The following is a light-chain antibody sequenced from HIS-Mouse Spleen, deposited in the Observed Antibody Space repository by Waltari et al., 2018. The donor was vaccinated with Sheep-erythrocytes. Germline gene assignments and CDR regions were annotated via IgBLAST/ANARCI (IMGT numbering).Light chain of an antibody. CDR3: SSYAGSNNWV. CDR2: EVS. Sequence: QSALTQPPSASGSPGQSVTISCTGTSSDVGGYNYVSWHQHHPGKAPKLMTYEVSKRPSGVPDRFSGSKSSNTASLTVSGLQAEDEADYYCSSYAGSNNWVFGGGTKLTVL. V-gene: IGLV2-8*01. CDR1: SSDVGGYNY. J-gene: IGLJ3*02.